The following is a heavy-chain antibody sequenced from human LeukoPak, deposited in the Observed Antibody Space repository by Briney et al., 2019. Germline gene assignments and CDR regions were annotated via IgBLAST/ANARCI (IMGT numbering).Heavy chain of an antibody. Sequence: GGSLRLSCAASGFTFSSYWMFWVRQAPGKGLLWVSRIIGDGSSTSYAESVKGRFTISRDNAKNTLYLQMNSLRAEDTAVYYCARGGSGNYYTTWGQGTLVSVSS. J-gene: IGHJ5*02. CDR2: IIGDGSST. CDR1: GFTFSSYW. V-gene: IGHV3-74*01. CDR3: ARGGSGNYYTT. D-gene: IGHD3-3*01.